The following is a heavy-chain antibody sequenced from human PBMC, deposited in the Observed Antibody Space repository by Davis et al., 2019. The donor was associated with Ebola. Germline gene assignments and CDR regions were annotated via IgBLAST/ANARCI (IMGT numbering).Heavy chain of an antibody. V-gene: IGHV4-30-2*01. J-gene: IGHJ5*02. CDR2: IYHSGST. CDR1: GGSISSGGYS. D-gene: IGHD3-22*01. CDR3: AREQTEYYYDSSGYYSQNWFDP. Sequence: SETLSLTCAVSGGSISSGGYSWSWIRQPPGKGLEWIGYIYHSGSTYYNPSLKSRVTISVDRSKNQFSLKLSSVTAADTAVYYCAREQTEYYYDSSGYYSQNWFDPWGQGTLVTVSS.